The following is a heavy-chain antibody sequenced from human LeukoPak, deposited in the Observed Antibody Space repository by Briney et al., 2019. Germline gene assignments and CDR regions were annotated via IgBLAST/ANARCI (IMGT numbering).Heavy chain of an antibody. V-gene: IGHV1-69*04. CDR3: AGSGIFGVGHYYYGMDV. D-gene: IGHD3-3*01. J-gene: IGHJ6*02. CDR1: GCTFSSYA. CDR2: IITIFGIA. Sequence: GAAVKVTCKGSGCTFSSYAISWVRQAPGQGLEWMGRIITIFGIANYAQKFQGRVTITADKSTSTAYMELSSLRSEDTAVYYCAGSGIFGVGHYYYGMDVWGQGTTVTVSS.